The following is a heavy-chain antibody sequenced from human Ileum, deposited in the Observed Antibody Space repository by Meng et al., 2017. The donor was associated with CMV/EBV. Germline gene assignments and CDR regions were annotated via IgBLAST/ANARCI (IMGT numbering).Heavy chain of an antibody. V-gene: IGHV1-2*06. CDR3: ARDPSQIYWFDP. D-gene: IGHD2/OR15-2a*01. J-gene: IGHJ5*02. CDR1: GYTFTSYD. Sequence: CKASGYTFTSYDINWVRQAPGQGLEWMGRIDPNSGGANYAQKFQGRVAMARDTSISTAYMELSRLRSDDTAVYYCARDPSQIYWFDPWGQGTLVTVSS. CDR2: IDPNSGGA.